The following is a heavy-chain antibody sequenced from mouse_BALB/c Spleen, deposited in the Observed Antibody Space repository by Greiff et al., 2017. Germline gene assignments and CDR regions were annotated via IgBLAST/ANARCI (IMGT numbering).Heavy chain of an antibody. J-gene: IGHJ3*01. D-gene: IGHD1-1*01. CDR1: GFNIKDTY. CDR2: IDPANGNT. Sequence: EVQLQQSGAELVKPGASVKLSCTASGFNIKDTYMHWVKQRPEQGLEWIGRIDPANGNTKYDPKFQGKATITADTSSNTAYLQLSSLTSEDTAVYYCARRGRDYYGFAYWGQGTLVTVSA. V-gene: IGHV14-3*02. CDR3: ARRGRDYYGFAY.